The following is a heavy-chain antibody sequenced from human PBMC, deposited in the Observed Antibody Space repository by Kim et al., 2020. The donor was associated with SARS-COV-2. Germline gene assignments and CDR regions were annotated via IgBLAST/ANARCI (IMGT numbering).Heavy chain of an antibody. J-gene: IGHJ4*02. CDR1: GGSFSGYY. V-gene: IGHV4-34*01. CDR2: INHSGST. CDR3: ARAKRWLQLLGALDY. D-gene: IGHD5-12*01. Sequence: SETLSLTCAVYGGSFSGYYWSWIRQPPGKGLEWIGEINHSGSTNYNPSLKSRVTISVDTSKNQFSLKLSSVTAADTAVYYCARAKRWLQLLGALDYWGQGTLVTVSS.